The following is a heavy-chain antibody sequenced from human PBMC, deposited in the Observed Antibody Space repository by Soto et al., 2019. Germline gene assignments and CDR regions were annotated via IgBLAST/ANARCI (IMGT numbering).Heavy chain of an antibody. CDR1: GGTLSNYG. D-gene: IGHD4-17*01. V-gene: IGHV1-69*12. Sequence: QVQLVQSGAEVKKPGSSVRVSCKASGGTLSNYGISWVRQAPGQGLEWMGGIIPVFGTANYAQKFQGRVTITADESKSTVYMDVTSLRSEDTAVYYCSRGDATKIVVTTYYAMDVWGQGNTVSVSS. CDR3: SRGDATKIVVTTYYAMDV. J-gene: IGHJ6*02. CDR2: IIPVFGTA.